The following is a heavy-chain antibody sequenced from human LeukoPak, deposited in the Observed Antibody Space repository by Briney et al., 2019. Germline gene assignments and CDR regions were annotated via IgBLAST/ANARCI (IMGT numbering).Heavy chain of an antibody. D-gene: IGHD2-2*01. CDR1: GYTFTSYG. V-gene: IGHV1-18*01. CDR2: ISAYNGNT. J-gene: IGHJ4*02. Sequence: ASVKVSCKSSGYTFTSYGVSWVRQAPRQGLEWMGWISAYNGNTEYAQKLQGRVTMTTDTSTSTAYMELRSLRSDDTAVYYCARVQAYCSSTSCLDYWGQGTLVTVSS. CDR3: ARVQAYCSSTSCLDY.